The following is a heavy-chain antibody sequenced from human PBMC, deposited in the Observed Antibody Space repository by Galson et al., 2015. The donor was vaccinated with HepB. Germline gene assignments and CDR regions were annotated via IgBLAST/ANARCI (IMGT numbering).Heavy chain of an antibody. CDR1: GYSFPSYW. J-gene: IGHJ4*02. V-gene: IGHV5-10-1*01. CDR2: IDPSDSYT. D-gene: IGHD2-15*01. Sequence: QSGAEVKKPGESLKISCKGSGYSFPSYWIGWVRQMPGKVLEWMGRIDPSDSYTNYSPSFQGHVTISADKSISTAYLQWSSLKASDTAMYYCARQRDITGDYFDYWGQGTLVTVSS. CDR3: ARQRDITGDYFDY.